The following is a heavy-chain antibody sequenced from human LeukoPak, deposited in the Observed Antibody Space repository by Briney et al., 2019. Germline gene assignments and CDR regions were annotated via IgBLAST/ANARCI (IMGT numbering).Heavy chain of an antibody. Sequence: GGSLRLSCAASGFTFSSYAMSWVRQAPGKGLEWVSAISGSGGSTYYADSVKGRFTISRDNSKNTLYLQVNSLRAEDTAVYYCAKDGMGATNYFDYWGQGTLVTVSS. CDR1: GFTFSSYA. CDR2: ISGSGGST. J-gene: IGHJ4*02. CDR3: AKDGMGATNYFDY. D-gene: IGHD1-26*01. V-gene: IGHV3-23*01.